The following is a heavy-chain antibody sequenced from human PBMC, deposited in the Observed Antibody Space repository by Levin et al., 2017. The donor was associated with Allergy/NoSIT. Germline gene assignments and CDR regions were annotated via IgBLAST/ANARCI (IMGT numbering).Heavy chain of an antibody. Sequence: GGSLRLSCAASGFTFSSYAMSWVRQAPGKGLEWVSAISGSGGSTYYADSVKGRFTISRDNSKNTLYLQMNSLRAEDTAVYYCAKGPSSANCAKGPSSTLGSALRYSSSCYYYYYGMDVWGQGTTVTVSS. D-gene: IGHD6-13*01. J-gene: IGHJ6*02. CDR1: GFTFSSYA. V-gene: IGHV3-23*01. CDR2: ISGSGGST. CDR3: AKGPSSANCAKGPSSTLGSALRYSSSCYYYYYGMDV.